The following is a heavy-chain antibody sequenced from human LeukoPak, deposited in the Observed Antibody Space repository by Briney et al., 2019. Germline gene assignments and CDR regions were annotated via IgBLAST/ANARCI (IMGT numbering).Heavy chain of an antibody. J-gene: IGHJ5*02. Sequence: ASVKVSCKASGYTFIGYYMHWVRQAPGQGLEWMGWINPNSGDTKYAQKFQGRVTMTRDTSISTAYMELSRLRSDDTAVYYCARDQGIQLWSYWFGPWGQGTLVTVSS. D-gene: IGHD5-18*01. CDR2: INPNSGDT. V-gene: IGHV1-2*02. CDR3: ARDQGIQLWSYWFGP. CDR1: GYTFIGYY.